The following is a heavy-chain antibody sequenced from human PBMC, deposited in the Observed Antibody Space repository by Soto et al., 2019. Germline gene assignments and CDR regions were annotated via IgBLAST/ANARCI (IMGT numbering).Heavy chain of an antibody. V-gene: IGHV3-30*18. CDR3: AKARHGSGTYSYFDY. J-gene: IGHJ4*02. D-gene: IGHD3-10*01. CDR1: GFTFSSYA. Sequence: QVQLVESGGGVVQPGRSLRLSCAASGFTFSSYAMHWVRQAPGNGLEWVAVRWYDGSNKNYADSVKGRFTISRDNSKNTLYLQMNSLRTEDTAVYYCAKARHGSGTYSYFDYWGQGILVTVSS. CDR2: RWYDGSNK.